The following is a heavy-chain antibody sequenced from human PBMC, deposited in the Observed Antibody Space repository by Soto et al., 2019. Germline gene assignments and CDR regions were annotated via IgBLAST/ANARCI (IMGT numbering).Heavy chain of an antibody. V-gene: IGHV3-49*03. CDR3: TRYRYYDFWSGYLHHYGMDV. D-gene: IGHD3-3*01. Sequence: GGSLRLSCTASGFTFGDYAMSWFRQAPGKGLEWVGFIRSKAYGGTTEYAASVKGRFTISRDDSKSIAYLQMNSLKTEDTAVYYCTRYRYYDFWSGYLHHYGMDVWGQGTTVTVSS. CDR2: IRSKAYGGTT. J-gene: IGHJ6*02. CDR1: GFTFGDYA.